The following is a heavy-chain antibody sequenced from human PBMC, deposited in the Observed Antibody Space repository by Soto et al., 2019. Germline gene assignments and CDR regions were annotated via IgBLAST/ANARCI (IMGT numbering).Heavy chain of an antibody. CDR3: TLGRDDAFDI. J-gene: IGHJ3*02. CDR2: IYYSGST. CDR1: GGSISSSSYY. Sequence: QLQLQESGPGLVKPSETLSLTCTVSGGSISSSSYYWGWIRQPPGKGLEWIGRIYYSGSTYYNPSLKSRVAISVDTSKNQFSLKLSSVTAADTAVYYCTLGRDDAFDIWGQGTMVTVSS. V-gene: IGHV4-39*01.